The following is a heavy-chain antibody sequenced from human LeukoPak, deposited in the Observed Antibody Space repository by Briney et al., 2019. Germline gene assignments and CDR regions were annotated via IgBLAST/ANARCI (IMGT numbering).Heavy chain of an antibody. J-gene: IGHJ3*02. CDR2: IIPIFGTA. CDR3: AREGLEGYCSGGSCYRVRAFDI. Sequence: SVKVSCKASGGTFSSYAISWVRQAPGQGLEWMGGIIPIFGTANYAQKFQGRVTITADESTSTAYMELSSLRSEDTAVYYCAREGLEGYCSGGSCYRVRAFDIWGQGTMVTVSS. D-gene: IGHD2-15*01. V-gene: IGHV1-69*13. CDR1: GGTFSSYA.